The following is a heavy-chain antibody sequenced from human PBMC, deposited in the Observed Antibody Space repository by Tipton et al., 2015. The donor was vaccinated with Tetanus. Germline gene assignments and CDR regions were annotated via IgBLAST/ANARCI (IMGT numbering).Heavy chain of an antibody. CDR3: ARAAYSSTPDH. V-gene: IGHV3-21*01. CDR2: ISGSSNYI. CDR1: GFTFSDYS. J-gene: IGHJ4*02. Sequence: SLRLSCAASGFTFSDYSMNWVRQAPGKGLEWVSSISGSSNYIYYTDSVKGRLTISRANAKNSLYLQMNSLGDEDTAVYYCARAAYSSTPDHWGQGTLVTVSS. D-gene: IGHD6-13*01.